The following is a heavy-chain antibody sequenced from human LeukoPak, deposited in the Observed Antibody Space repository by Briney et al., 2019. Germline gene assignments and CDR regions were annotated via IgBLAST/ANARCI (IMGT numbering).Heavy chain of an antibody. CDR1: GGSISSYY. D-gene: IGHD5-18*01. CDR3: PIRTEGGYSCGDYYYYYMDV. Sequence: SETLSLTCTVSGGSISSYYWSWIRQPPGKGLEWIGYIYYSGSTNYKSSLKSRVTISVDTSKNQFALTLGSVTAADTAVYYVPIRTEGGYSCGDYYYYYMDVWGKGTTVTISS. J-gene: IGHJ6*03. CDR2: IYYSGST. V-gene: IGHV4-59*01.